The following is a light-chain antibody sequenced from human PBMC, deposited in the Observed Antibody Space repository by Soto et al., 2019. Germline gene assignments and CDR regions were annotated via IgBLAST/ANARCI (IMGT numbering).Light chain of an antibody. CDR2: GNS. CDR3: QSYDSSLSGYV. J-gene: IGLJ1*01. V-gene: IGLV1-40*01. Sequence: QSVLTQPPSVSGAPGQRVTISCTGSSSNIGAGYDVHGYQQLPGTAPKLLIYGNSNRPSGVPDRFSGSKSGTSASLAITGLQAEDDADYYCQSYDSSLSGYVFGTGTKLTVL. CDR1: SSNIGAGYD.